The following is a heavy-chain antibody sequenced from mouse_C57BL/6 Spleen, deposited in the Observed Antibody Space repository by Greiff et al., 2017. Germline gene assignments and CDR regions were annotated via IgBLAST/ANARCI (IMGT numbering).Heavy chain of an antibody. Sequence: EVQLVESEGGLVQPGSSMKLSCTASGFTFSDYYMAWVRQVPETGLEWVANINYDGSSTYYLDSLKSRFIISRDNAKNILYLQMSSLKSEDTATYYCARDSGYYGNYDAMDYWGQGTSVTVSS. V-gene: IGHV5-16*01. CDR3: ARDSGYYGNYDAMDY. D-gene: IGHD2-1*01. CDR1: GFTFSDYY. CDR2: INYDGSST. J-gene: IGHJ4*01.